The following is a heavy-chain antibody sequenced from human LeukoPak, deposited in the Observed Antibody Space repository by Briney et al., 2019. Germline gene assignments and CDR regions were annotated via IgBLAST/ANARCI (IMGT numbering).Heavy chain of an antibody. CDR3: ARDQGTSPPEDY. J-gene: IGHJ4*02. CDR1: GYTFTGYY. Sequence: ASVQVSCKTSGYTFTGYYMHWVRQAPGQGLEWMGWINPNSGGTNYAQKFQGRVTMTRDTSISTAYMELSRLRSDDTAVYYCARDQGTSPPEDYWGQGTLVTVSS. V-gene: IGHV1-2*02. CDR2: INPNSGGT. D-gene: IGHD2-8*01.